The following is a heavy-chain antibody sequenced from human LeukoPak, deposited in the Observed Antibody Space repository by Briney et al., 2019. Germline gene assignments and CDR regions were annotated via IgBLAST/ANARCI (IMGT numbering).Heavy chain of an antibody. CDR2: INPNSGGT. CDR3: ARSRGVAGTRWYFDL. D-gene: IGHD6-19*01. CDR1: GYTFTGYY. Sequence: GASVKVPCKASGYTFTGYYMHWVRQAPGQGLEWMGWINPNSGGTNYAQKFQGRVTMTRDTSISTAYMELSRLRSDDTAVYYCARSRGVAGTRWYFDLWGRGTLVTVSS. V-gene: IGHV1-2*02. J-gene: IGHJ2*01.